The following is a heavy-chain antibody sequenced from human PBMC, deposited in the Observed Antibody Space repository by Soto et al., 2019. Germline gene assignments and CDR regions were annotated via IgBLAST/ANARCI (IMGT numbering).Heavy chain of an antibody. D-gene: IGHD3-10*01. CDR2: IKHSGST. J-gene: IGHJ4*02. CDR3: ARVSGSREVDY. CDR1: GGSFSGCC. V-gene: IGHV4-34*01. Sequence: QVHLQQWGAGLLKPSETLSLTCAVYGGSFSGCCWSWIRQPPGKGLEWIGEIKHSGSTNYSPSLKSRVTISVDTSKNQFSLKLGSVTAADTAVYYCARVSGSREVDYWGQGTLVTVSS.